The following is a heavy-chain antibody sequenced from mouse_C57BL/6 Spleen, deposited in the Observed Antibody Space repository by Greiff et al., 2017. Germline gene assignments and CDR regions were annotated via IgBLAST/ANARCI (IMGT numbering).Heavy chain of an antibody. CDR2: INPSTGGT. D-gene: IGHD1-1*01. V-gene: IGHV1-42*01. CDR3: ARDGGSSSFDD. J-gene: IGHJ2*01. Sequence: VQLKESGPALVKPGASVKISCKASGYSFTGYYMNWVKQSPEKSLEWIGEINPSTGGTTYNQKFKAKATLTVDKSSSTAYMQLKSLTSEDSAVYYCARDGGSSSFDDWGQGTTLTVSS. CDR1: GYSFTGYY.